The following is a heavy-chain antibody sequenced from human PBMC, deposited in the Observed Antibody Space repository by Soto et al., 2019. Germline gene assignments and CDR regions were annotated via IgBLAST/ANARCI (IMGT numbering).Heavy chain of an antibody. CDR3: AKTPYYDFWSGYYIDY. CDR2: ISGSGGST. D-gene: IGHD3-3*01. V-gene: IGHV3-23*01. Sequence: GSLRLSCAASGFTFSSYAMSWVRQAPGKGLEWVSAISGSGGSTYYADSVKGRFTISRDNSKNTLYLQMNSLRAEDTAVYYCAKTPYYDFWSGYYIDYWGQGTLVTVSS. J-gene: IGHJ4*02. CDR1: GFTFSSYA.